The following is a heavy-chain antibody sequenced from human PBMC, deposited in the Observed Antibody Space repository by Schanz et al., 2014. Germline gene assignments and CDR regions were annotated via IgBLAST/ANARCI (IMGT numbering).Heavy chain of an antibody. J-gene: IGHJ4*02. D-gene: IGHD4-17*01. CDR2: IIPPLLQT. CDR1: GATFNSYS. CDR3: ARIIDGDYLY. V-gene: IGHV1-69*04. Sequence: QVRLVQSGAEVKKPGSSVKVSCKSSGATFNSYSFGWVRASPFPGFAWVGSIIPPLLQTRYAQKFEERVIITADTSTTTVYMDLASLTSDDTAVYFCARIIDGDYLYWGQGTLVTVSS.